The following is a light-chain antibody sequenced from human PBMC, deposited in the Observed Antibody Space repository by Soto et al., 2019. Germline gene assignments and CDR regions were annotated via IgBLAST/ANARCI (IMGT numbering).Light chain of an antibody. V-gene: IGKV1-5*01. CDR1: QNISVW. Sequence: DIQMTQSPSNLSASVGDGVTITCRASQNISVWLAWYQQRPGKAPKFLIYDASNLETGVSSRFSGSGSGTEFTLTIRSLQPDDFATYYCQQYDSSSPTFGQGTKLEIK. CDR3: QQYDSSSPT. CDR2: DAS. J-gene: IGKJ2*01.